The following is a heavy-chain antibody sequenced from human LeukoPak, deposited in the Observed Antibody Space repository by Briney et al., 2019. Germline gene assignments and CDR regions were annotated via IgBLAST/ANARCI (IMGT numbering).Heavy chain of an antibody. CDR1: GGTFSSYA. CDR3: ARVISGGCSSTSCYSTANDAFDI. Sequence: SSVKVSCKASGGTFSSYAISWVRQAPGQGLEWMGGIIPIFGTANYAQKFQGRVTITADESTSTAYMELSSLRSEDTAVYYCARVISGGCSSTSCYSTANDAFDIWGQGTMVTVSS. CDR2: IIPIFGTA. V-gene: IGHV1-69*01. J-gene: IGHJ3*02. D-gene: IGHD2-2*01.